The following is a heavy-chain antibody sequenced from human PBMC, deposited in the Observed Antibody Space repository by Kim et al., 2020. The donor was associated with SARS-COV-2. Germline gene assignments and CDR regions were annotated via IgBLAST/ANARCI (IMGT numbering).Heavy chain of an antibody. D-gene: IGHD3-10*01. Sequence: GGSLRLSCAASGFTLSSFAMTWVRQAPGKGLEWVSLITTGGSTFYAASLTNRLTISTDNSANTALLLLNNIMSEDTTAYYYSELVFASGRGYCGQVAMV. J-gene: IGHJ4*02. CDR3: SELVFASGRGY. CDR1: GFTLSSFA. CDR2: ITTGGST. V-gene: IGHV3-23*01.